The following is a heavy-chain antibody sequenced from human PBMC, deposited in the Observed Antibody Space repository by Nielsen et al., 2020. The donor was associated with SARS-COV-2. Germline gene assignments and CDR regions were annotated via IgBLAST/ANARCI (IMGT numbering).Heavy chain of an antibody. V-gene: IGHV3-33*06. CDR3: AKDSEVAGYDH. Sequence: GESLKISCAASGFTFSSYAMHWVRQAPGKGLEWVAVIWYDGGNEYYADSVKGRFTISRDNSKNTLYVQMNSLRAEDTAVYYCAKDSEVAGYDHWGQGTLVTVSS. D-gene: IGHD6-19*01. CDR1: GFTFSSYA. J-gene: IGHJ4*02. CDR2: IWYDGGNE.